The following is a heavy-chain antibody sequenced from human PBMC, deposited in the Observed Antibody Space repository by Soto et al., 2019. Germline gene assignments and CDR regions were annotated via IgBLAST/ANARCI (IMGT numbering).Heavy chain of an antibody. Sequence: QVQLVESGGGVVQPERSQRLSCTASKFTFASYVMHWVRQAPGAGLEWVALISFDGTNKYYADSVKGRFTISRDNSKNTMYLPMNSLRPEDTPVYYCSREMIPMIMGGMSAMDVWGQGATVTVS. J-gene: IGHJ6*02. CDR1: KFTFASYV. CDR2: ISFDGTNK. CDR3: SREMIPMIMGGMSAMDV. D-gene: IGHD3-22*01. V-gene: IGHV3-30*01.